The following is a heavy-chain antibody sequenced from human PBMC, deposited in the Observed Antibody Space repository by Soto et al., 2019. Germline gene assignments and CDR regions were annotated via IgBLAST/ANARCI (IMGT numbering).Heavy chain of an antibody. CDR2: IRSKANSYAT. V-gene: IGHV3-73*01. D-gene: IGHD2-2*01. CDR3: TRHWGSTSNYYYYMDV. J-gene: IGHJ6*03. CDR1: GFTFSGSA. Sequence: GGSLRLSCAASGFTFSGSAMHWVRQASGKGLEWVGRIRSKANSYATAYAASVKGRFTISRDDSKNTAYLQMNSLKTEDTAVYYCTRHWGSTSNYYYYMDVWGKGTTVTVSS.